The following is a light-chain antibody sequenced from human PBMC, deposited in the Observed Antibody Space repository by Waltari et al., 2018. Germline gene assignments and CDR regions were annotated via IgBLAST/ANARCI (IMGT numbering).Light chain of an antibody. J-gene: IGKJ4*01. Sequence: EIVLTQSPGTLSLSPGERATLSCRASQNVSSSYLAWYQQKPGQAPRLLIYGASSRATGIPDRFSGSGSGTDFTLTISRLEPEDFAVYYCQQYGSSPSGFGGGTKVEIK. CDR3: QQYGSSPSG. CDR2: GAS. CDR1: QNVSSSY. V-gene: IGKV3-20*01.